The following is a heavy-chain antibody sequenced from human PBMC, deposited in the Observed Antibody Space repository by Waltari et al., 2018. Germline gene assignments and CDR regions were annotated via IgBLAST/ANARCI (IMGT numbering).Heavy chain of an antibody. J-gene: IGHJ6*02. CDR2: INPSGGST. CDR1: GYTFTSYY. Sequence: QVQLVQSGAEVKKPGASVKVSCKASGYTFTSYYMHWVRQAPGQGLEWMGIINPSGGSTSYAQKFQGRVTMTRDTSTSTVYMELSSLRSEDTAVYYCARSRLEWLLPVYYYYGMDAWGQGTTVTVSS. D-gene: IGHD3-3*01. V-gene: IGHV1-46*01. CDR3: ARSRLEWLLPVYYYYGMDA.